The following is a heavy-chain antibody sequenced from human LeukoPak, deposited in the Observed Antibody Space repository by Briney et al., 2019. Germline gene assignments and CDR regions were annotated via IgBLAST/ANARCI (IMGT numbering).Heavy chain of an antibody. CDR2: IYYTGRT. CDR1: GGSISSGNYY. CDR3: ARDSEY. J-gene: IGHJ4*02. V-gene: IGHV4-39*02. Sequence: SETLSLTCTVSGGSISSGNYYWAWIRQPPGQGLEWIASIYYTGRTYYNPSLKSRVTMSVDTPKNQFSLKLSSVTAADTAVYYCARDSEYWDQGTLVTVSS.